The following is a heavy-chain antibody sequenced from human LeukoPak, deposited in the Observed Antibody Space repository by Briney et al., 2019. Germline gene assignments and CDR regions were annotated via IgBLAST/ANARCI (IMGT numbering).Heavy chain of an antibody. V-gene: IGHV3-21*01. CDR3: ARASSGSYYKGYYYGMDV. CDR1: GFTFSSYS. CDR2: ISSSSSYI. D-gene: IGHD3-10*01. Sequence: GGSLRLSCAASGFTFSSYSMNWVRQAPGKGLEWVSSISSSSSYIYYADSVKGRFTISRDNAKNSLYLQMNSLRAEDTAVYYCARASSGSYYKGYYYGMDVWGQGTTVTVSS. J-gene: IGHJ6*02.